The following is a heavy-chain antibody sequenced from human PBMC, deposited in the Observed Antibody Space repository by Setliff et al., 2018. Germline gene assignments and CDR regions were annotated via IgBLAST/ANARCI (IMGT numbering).Heavy chain of an antibody. CDR2: ISSYNDVT. V-gene: IGHV1-18*01. D-gene: IGHD2-15*01. J-gene: IGHJ3*01. Sequence: ASVKVSCKASGYIFKSYGISWVRQAPGQGLEWMGWISSYNDVTNYAQSFQGRVTMTSDTSKSAAYMDLRGLRSDDTAVYYCAISTLSICSGGSCPNAFDVWGQGTMVTVSS. CDR3: AISTLSICSGGSCPNAFDV. CDR1: GYIFKSYG.